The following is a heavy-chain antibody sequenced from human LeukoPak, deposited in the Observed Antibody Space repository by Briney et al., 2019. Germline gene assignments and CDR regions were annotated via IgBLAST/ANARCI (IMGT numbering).Heavy chain of an antibody. V-gene: IGHV1-8*01. Sequence: GASVKVSCKASGYTFTSYDINWVRQATGQGLEWMGWMNPNSGNTGYAQKFQGRVTMTRNTSISTAYMELSSLRSEDTAVYYCARGYYYDSSGYYSDFDYWGQGTLVTVSS. CDR3: ARGYYYDSSGYYSDFDY. J-gene: IGHJ4*02. CDR2: MNPNSGNT. CDR1: GYTFTSYD. D-gene: IGHD3-22*01.